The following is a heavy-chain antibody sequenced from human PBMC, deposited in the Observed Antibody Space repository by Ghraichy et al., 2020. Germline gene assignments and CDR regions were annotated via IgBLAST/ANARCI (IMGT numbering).Heavy chain of an antibody. CDR3: ARGGWNYGRKAFDV. V-gene: IGHV1-2*05. CDR2: INPNSGAT. CDR1: GYSLSNYF. Sequence: ASVKVSCRASGYSLSNYFVHWLRLAPGQGLEWMGRINPNSGATNYAQKFQGRVTMTRDSIIITAYMDLSRLTSDDTGVYYCARGGWNYGRKAFDVWGQGTIVTRSS. J-gene: IGHJ3*01. D-gene: IGHD6-19*01.